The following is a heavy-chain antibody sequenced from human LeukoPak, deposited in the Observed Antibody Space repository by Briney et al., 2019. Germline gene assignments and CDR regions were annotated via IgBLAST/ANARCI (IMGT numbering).Heavy chain of an antibody. CDR3: ATRRITMVRGVITNDAFDI. Sequence: SETLSLTCTVSGGSISSSSYYWGWIRQPPGKGLELIGSIYYSGSTYYNPSLKSRVTISVDTSKNQFSLKLSSVTAADTAVYYCATRRITMVRGVITNDAFDIWGQGTMVTVSS. CDR2: IYYSGST. V-gene: IGHV4-39*01. CDR1: GGSISSSSYY. D-gene: IGHD3-10*01. J-gene: IGHJ3*02.